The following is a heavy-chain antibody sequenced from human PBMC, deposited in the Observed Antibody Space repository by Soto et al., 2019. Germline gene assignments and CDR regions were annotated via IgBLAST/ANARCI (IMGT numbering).Heavy chain of an antibody. CDR1: GYTFTTYD. CDR3: ARDGGSVGSDFWSGISYSGLDV. V-gene: IGHV1-8*02. J-gene: IGHJ6*02. Sequence: QVQLVQSGAEVKKPGASVKVSCKASGYTFTTYDINWVRQAPGQGLEWVGWLNPDSGNTGYAQKFQGRVTMTRNTSISTAYMELSSLRSDDTAVYYCARDGGSVGSDFWSGISYSGLDVWGLGTTVAVSS. D-gene: IGHD3-3*01. CDR2: LNPDSGNT.